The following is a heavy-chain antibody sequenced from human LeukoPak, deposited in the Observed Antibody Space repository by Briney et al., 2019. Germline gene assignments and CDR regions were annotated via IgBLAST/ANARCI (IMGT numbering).Heavy chain of an antibody. D-gene: IGHD2-2*01. CDR1: GFTFSSYS. CDR3: ARAPKYCSSTSCYVNWFDP. Sequence: GGSLRLSCAASGFTFSSYSMNWVRQAPGKGLEWVSSISSSSSYIYYADSVKGRFTISRDNAKNSLYLQMNSLRAEDTAVYYCARAPKYCSSTSCYVNWFDPWGQGTLVTVSS. V-gene: IGHV3-21*01. CDR2: ISSSSSYI. J-gene: IGHJ5*02.